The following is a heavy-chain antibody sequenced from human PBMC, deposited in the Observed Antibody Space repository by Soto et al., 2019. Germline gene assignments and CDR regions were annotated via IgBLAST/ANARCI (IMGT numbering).Heavy chain of an antibody. Sequence: WASVKVSCKASGYTFTNNDVSWVRQATGQGLEWMGWMNPGSGDTGYAQKFQGRVTMTRDISIATAYMELNSLTSEDTAIYYCARMESFGSLNWFDPWGQGPLVTVYS. J-gene: IGHJ5*02. CDR3: ARMESFGSLNWFDP. CDR2: MNPGSGDT. CDR1: GYTFTNND. V-gene: IGHV1-8*02. D-gene: IGHD5-18*01.